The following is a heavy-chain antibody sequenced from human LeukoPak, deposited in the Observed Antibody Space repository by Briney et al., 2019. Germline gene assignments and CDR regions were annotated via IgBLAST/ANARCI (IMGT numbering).Heavy chain of an antibody. V-gene: IGHV3-23*01. J-gene: IGHJ4*02. CDR2: ISGSGGST. D-gene: IGHD3-16*01. CDR1: GFTFSSYA. CDR3: GKVLGYFDY. Sequence: PGGSLRPSCAASGFTFSSYAMSWVRQAPEKGLEWVSAISGSGGSTYYADSVKGRFTISRDNSKNTLYLQMNSLRAEDTAVYYGGKVLGYFDYGGQGTLATAS.